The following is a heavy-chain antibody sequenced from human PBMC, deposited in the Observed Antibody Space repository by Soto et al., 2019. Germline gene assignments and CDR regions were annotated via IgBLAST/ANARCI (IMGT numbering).Heavy chain of an antibody. J-gene: IGHJ4*02. Sequence: QVQLVQSGAEVKKPGASVKVSCKASGGTFSSYTISWVRQAPGQGLEWMGRIIPILGIANYAQKFQGRVTITADKSTRAAYMEMSSLRSEDTAVYYCAGGTAGYGSGSFVPDYWGQGTLVTVSS. CDR3: AGGTAGYGSGSFVPDY. CDR1: GGTFSSYT. CDR2: IIPILGIA. D-gene: IGHD3-10*01. V-gene: IGHV1-69*02.